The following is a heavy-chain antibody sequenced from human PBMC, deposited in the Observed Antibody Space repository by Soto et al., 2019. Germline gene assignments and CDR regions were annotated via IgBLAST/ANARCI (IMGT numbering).Heavy chain of an antibody. J-gene: IGHJ6*02. CDR1: GFTFSSYG. V-gene: IGHV3-30*18. D-gene: IGHD2-15*01. CDR3: AKDGLPCSGGSCYPMPSREPYGMDV. Sequence: GGSLRLSCAASGFTFSSYGMHWVRQAPGKGLEWVAVISYDGSNKYYADSVKGRFTISRDNSKNTLYLQMNSLRAEDTAVYYCAKDGLPCSGGSCYPMPSREPYGMDVWGQGTTVTVSS. CDR2: ISYDGSNK.